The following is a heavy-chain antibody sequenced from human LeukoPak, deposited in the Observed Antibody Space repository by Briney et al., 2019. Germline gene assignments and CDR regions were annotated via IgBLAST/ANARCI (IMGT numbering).Heavy chain of an antibody. Sequence: PSETLSLTCTVSGGSISSSNYCWGWIRQPPGKGLEWIGNIYYSGSTYYKPSLKTRVTISVDTSKNQFSLKLTSVTAADTAVYYCARHASVDGNWPRPLDYWGQGSLVTVS. CDR2: IYYSGST. J-gene: IGHJ4*02. CDR1: GGSISSSNYC. V-gene: IGHV4-39*01. D-gene: IGHD6-19*01. CDR3: ARHASVDGNWPRPLDY.